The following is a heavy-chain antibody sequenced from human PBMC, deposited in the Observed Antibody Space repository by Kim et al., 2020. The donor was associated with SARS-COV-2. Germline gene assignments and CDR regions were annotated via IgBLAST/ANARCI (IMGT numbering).Heavy chain of an antibody. CDR2: ISAGNGVA. D-gene: IGHD3-9*01. J-gene: IGHJ4*02. V-gene: IGHV1-3*01. Sequence: ASVKVSCKTSGYIFTEHSMHWVRQAPGQGLEWMGWISAGNGVAKYSQKFQGRLTISRDTFASTVYMELSSLRSTDTAVYHCARGTTYYDVFTGQGDFDYWGQGALVTVSS. CDR3: ARGTTYYDVFTGQGDFDY. CDR1: GYIFTEHS.